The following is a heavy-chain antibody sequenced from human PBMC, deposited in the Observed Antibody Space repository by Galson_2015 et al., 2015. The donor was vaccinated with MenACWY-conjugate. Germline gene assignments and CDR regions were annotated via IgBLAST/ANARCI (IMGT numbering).Heavy chain of an antibody. D-gene: IGHD6-19*01. CDR1: GGSLSGYY. CDR2: INHSGST. Sequence: TLSLTCSVSGGSLSGYYWSWIRQPPGKGLEWIGEINHSGSTNYNPSLKSRVTISVDTSKNQFSLKPSSVTAADTAVYYCASASLASSGWSNWFDPWGQGTLVTVSS. V-gene: IGHV4-34*01. CDR3: ASASLASSGWSNWFDP. J-gene: IGHJ5*02.